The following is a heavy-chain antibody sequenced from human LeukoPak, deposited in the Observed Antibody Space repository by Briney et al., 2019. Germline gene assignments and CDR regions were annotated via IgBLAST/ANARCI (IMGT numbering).Heavy chain of an antibody. CDR1: GFTFSDYY. CDR2: ISSSSSYT. D-gene: IGHD5-12*01. J-gene: IGHJ4*02. Sequence: PGGSLRLSCAASGFTFSDYYMSWIRQAPGKGLEWVSYISSSSSYTNYADSVKGRFTISRDNSKNTLYLQMNSLRAEDTAVYYCAKERGYSGYDPKYFDYWGQGTLVTVSS. V-gene: IGHV3-11*05. CDR3: AKERGYSGYDPKYFDY.